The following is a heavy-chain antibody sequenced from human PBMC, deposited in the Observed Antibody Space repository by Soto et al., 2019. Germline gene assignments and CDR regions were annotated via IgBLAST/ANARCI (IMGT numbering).Heavy chain of an antibody. CDR2: FDPEDGET. V-gene: IGHV1-24*01. CDR1: GYTLTELS. D-gene: IGHD3-10*01. Sequence: ASVKVSCKVSGYTLTELSMHWVRQAPGKGLEWMGGFDPEDGETIYAQKFQGRVTMTEDTSTDTAYMELSSLRSEDTAVYYCATGGGGFGEIPGVHYYYYMDVWGKGTTVTVSS. J-gene: IGHJ6*03. CDR3: ATGGGGFGEIPGVHYYYYMDV.